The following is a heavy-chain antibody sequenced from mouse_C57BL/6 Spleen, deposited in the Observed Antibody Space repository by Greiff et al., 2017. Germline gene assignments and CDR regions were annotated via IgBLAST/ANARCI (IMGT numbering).Heavy chain of an antibody. CDR3: ARVDYGSSLDY. D-gene: IGHD1-1*01. CDR2: IDTSDSYT. CDR1: GYTFTSYW. J-gene: IGHJ2*01. V-gene: IGHV1-50*01. Sequence: QVQLQQPGAELVKPGASVKLSCKASGYTFTSYWMQWVKQRPGQGLEWIGEIDTSDSYTNYNQKFKGKATLTVDTSSSTAYMQLSSLTSEDSAFYYCARVDYGSSLDYWGQGTTLTVSS.